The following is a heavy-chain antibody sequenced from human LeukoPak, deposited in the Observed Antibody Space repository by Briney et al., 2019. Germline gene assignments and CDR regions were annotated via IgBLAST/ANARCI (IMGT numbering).Heavy chain of an antibody. V-gene: IGHV1-46*01. J-gene: IGHJ5*02. CDR1: AYTFTSYD. Sequence: ASVKVSCKASAYTFTSYDMHWVRQAPGQGLDWMGMINPTGGSTTYAQKFQGRVTMTRDTSTSTVYMELSSLSSEDTAVYYCARANYGVSSRWFDPWGQGTQVTVSS. CDR2: INPTGGST. D-gene: IGHD4-17*01. CDR3: ARANYGVSSRWFDP.